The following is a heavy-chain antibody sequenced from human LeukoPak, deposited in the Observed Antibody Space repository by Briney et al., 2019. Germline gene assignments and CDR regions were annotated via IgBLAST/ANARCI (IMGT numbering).Heavy chain of an antibody. J-gene: IGHJ4*02. V-gene: IGHV3-20*04. CDR3: ARGSGSSWYFYFDY. CDR1: GFTFDDHG. Sequence: AGGSLILSCAASGFTFDDHGMCWVRQAAGKGLELFSGIKWDGGRTDYADFVKGRFTISRDNAKNSVYLQMNSLRAEDTALYYCARGSGSSWYFYFDYWGQGTLVTVSS. D-gene: IGHD6-13*01. CDR2: IKWDGGRT.